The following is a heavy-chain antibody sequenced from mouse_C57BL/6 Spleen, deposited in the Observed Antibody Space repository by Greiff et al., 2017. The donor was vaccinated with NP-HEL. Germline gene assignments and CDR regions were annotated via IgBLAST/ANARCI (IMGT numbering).Heavy chain of an antibody. V-gene: IGHV1-62-2*01. CDR2: FYPGSGSI. J-gene: IGHJ2*01. CDR1: GYNFTEYT. Sequence: VQLVESGAELVKPGASVKLSCKASGYNFTEYTIHWVKQRSGQGLEWIGWFYPGSGSIKYNEKFKDKATLTADKSSSTVYMELSRLTSEDSAVYFCARHEGDGYSSLYYFDYWGQGTTLTVSS. D-gene: IGHD2-3*01. CDR3: ARHEGDGYSSLYYFDY.